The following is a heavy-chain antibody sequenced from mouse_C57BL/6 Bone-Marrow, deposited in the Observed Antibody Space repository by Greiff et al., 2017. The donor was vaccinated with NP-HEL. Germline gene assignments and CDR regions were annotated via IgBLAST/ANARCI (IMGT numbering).Heavy chain of an antibody. CDR1: GYTFTSYW. D-gene: IGHD1-1*01. CDR2: IDPSDSYT. CDR3: ARSGITTVKDYYAMDY. Sequence: QVQLQQPGAELVMPGASVKLSCKASGYTFTSYWMHWVKQRPGQGLEWIGEIDPSDSYTNYNQKFKGKSTLTVDKSSSTAYMQLSSLTSEDSAVYYCARSGITTVKDYYAMDYWGQGTSVTVSS. V-gene: IGHV1-69*01. J-gene: IGHJ4*01.